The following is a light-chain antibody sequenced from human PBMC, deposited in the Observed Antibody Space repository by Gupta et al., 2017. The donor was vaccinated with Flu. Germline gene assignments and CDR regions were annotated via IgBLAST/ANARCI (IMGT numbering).Light chain of an antibody. CDR3: QHNNWPPFT. J-gene: IGKJ2*01. V-gene: IGKV1-9*01. CDR2: AAS. Sequence: DIQLTQSPSFLSASVGDRVTITCRASQGISSYLACYQQKPGKAPQLLFYAASTVKSGVPSRCSGSGSGKVFTPTISSLQPEDVATYYCQHNNWPPFTFGQGTKVEIK. CDR1: QGISSY.